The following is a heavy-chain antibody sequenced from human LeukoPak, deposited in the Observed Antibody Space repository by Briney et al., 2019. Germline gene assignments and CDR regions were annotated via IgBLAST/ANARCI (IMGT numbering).Heavy chain of an antibody. D-gene: IGHD1-26*01. V-gene: IGHV4-59*01. CDR3: ARRVGQGNFDY. CDR1: GGSISSYY. CDR2: IYYSGST. Sequence: PSETLSLTCTVSGGSISSYYWCWIRQPPGKGLEWIGYIYYSGSTNYNPSLKSRVTISVDTSKNQFSLKLSSVTAADTAVYYCARRVGQGNFDYWGQGTLVTVSS. J-gene: IGHJ4*02.